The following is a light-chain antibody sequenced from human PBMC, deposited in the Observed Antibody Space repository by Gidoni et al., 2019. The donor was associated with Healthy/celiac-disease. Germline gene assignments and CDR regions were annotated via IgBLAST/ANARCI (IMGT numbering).Light chain of an antibody. CDR3: QQLNSYPFT. Sequence: DIQLTQSPSFLSASVGDRVTITCWASQGISSYLACYQQKPGKAPKLLIYAASTLQSGVPSRFSGSGSWTEFTLTISSLQPEDFATYYCQQLNSYPFTFGGGTKVEIK. CDR1: QGISSY. J-gene: IGKJ4*01. CDR2: AAS. V-gene: IGKV1-9*01.